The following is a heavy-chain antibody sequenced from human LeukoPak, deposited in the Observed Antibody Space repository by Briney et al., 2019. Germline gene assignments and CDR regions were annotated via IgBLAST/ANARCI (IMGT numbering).Heavy chain of an antibody. CDR3: AGHHPRNTVDF. CDR1: GGSISSYY. V-gene: IGHV4-59*08. J-gene: IGHJ4*02. Sequence: SETLSLTCTVSGGSISSYYWSWIRPPPGKGLEWIGYISYSGSTNYNPPLKSRVTISLDTSKNQFSLKLSSVTAADTAVYYCAGHHPRNTVDFWGQGTLVTVSS. D-gene: IGHD2/OR15-2a*01. CDR2: ISYSGST.